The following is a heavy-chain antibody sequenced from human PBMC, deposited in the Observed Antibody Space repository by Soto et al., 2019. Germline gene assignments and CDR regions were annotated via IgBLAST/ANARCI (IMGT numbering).Heavy chain of an antibody. CDR3: AKDVDHIYGFDF. V-gene: IGHV3-9*01. CDR1: GFTFGEYA. J-gene: IGHJ4*02. D-gene: IGHD5-18*01. CDR2: ISWNSGSI. Sequence: PGGSLRLSCVASGFTFGEYAMHWVRQAPGKGLEWVAHISWNSGSIGYADSVKGRFTISRDNAKDSLHLKMDSLRAEDTASYFCAKDVDHIYGFDFWGQGTPVTVSS.